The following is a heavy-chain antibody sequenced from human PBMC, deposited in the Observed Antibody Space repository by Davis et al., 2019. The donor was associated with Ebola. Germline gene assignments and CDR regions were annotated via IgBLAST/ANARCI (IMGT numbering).Heavy chain of an antibody. J-gene: IGHJ4*02. D-gene: IGHD5-24*01. CDR1: GFTFSSYS. Sequence: GESLKISCAASGFTFSSYSMNWVRQAPGKGLEWVSSISSSSSYIYYADSVKGRFTISRDNAKNSLYLQMNSLSAEDTAVYYCARAGWLGNFDYWGQGTLVTVSS. CDR2: ISSSSSYI. V-gene: IGHV3-21*01. CDR3: ARAGWLGNFDY.